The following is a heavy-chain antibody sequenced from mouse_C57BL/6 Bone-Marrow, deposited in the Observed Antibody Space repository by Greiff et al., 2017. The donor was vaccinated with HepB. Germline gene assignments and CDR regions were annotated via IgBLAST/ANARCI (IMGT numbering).Heavy chain of an antibody. CDR2: IDPSDSET. Sequence: VQLQQPGAELVRPGSSVKLSCKASGYTFTSYWMHWVKQRPIQGLEWIGNIDPSDSETHYNQKFKDKATLTVDKSSSTAYMQLSSLTSEDSAVYYGARGYSNYEDYAMDYWGQGTSVTVSS. V-gene: IGHV1-52*01. CDR3: ARGYSNYEDYAMDY. CDR1: GYTFTSYW. J-gene: IGHJ4*01. D-gene: IGHD2-5*01.